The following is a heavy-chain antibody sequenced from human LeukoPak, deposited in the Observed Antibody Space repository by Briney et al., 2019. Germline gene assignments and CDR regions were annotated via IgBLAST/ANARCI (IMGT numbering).Heavy chain of an antibody. V-gene: IGHV3-7*01. CDR2: IKQDGSEK. Sequence: GGSLRLSCAASGFTFNSYWMSWVRQAPGKGLEWVANIKQDGSEKYYVDSVKGRFTISRDNAKNSLYLQMNSLRAEDTAVYYCARDRGYYYDSSGYYYYYWGQGTLVTVSS. CDR3: ARDRGYYYDSSGYYYYY. CDR1: GFTFNSYW. D-gene: IGHD3-22*01. J-gene: IGHJ4*02.